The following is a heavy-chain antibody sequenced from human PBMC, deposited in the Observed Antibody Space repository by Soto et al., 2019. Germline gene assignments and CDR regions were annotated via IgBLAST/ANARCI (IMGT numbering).Heavy chain of an antibody. Sequence: PSETLSLTCTVSGGSISSYYWSWIRQPPGKGLEWIGYIYYSGSTNYNPSLKSRVTISVDTSKNQFSLKLSSVTAADTAVYYCARVGGYCSSTSCYVRGYYYYMDVWGKGTTVTVSS. J-gene: IGHJ6*03. CDR3: ARVGGYCSSTSCYVRGYYYYMDV. CDR2: IYYSGST. V-gene: IGHV4-59*01. CDR1: GGSISSYY. D-gene: IGHD2-2*01.